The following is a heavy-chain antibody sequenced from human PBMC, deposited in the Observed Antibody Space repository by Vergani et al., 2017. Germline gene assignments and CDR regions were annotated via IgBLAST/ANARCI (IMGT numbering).Heavy chain of an antibody. V-gene: IGHV3-23*01. CDR1: GFTFSSYA. CDR3: AKGVYCSSTSCYEGRGYYYGMGV. Sequence: EVQLLESGGGLVQPGGSLRLSCAASGFTFSSYAMRWVRQVPGKGLEWVSGISGSGGNTYYANSVKGRFTISRDNSKNTLYLQMNSLRADDTAVYYCAKGVYCSSTSCYEGRGYYYGMGVWGQGP. CDR2: ISGSGGNT. D-gene: IGHD2-2*01. J-gene: IGHJ6*02.